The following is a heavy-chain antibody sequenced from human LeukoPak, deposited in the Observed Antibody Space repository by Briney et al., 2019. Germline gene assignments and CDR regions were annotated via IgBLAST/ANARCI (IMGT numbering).Heavy chain of an antibody. J-gene: IGHJ4*02. Sequence: GGSLRISCAASGFTFSGYWMHWVRQAQGKGLVWVSRIKSDGSYTAYADSVKGRFTISRDNAKNALYLQMNSLRAEDTAVYYCARDVRGGYHDYWGQGTLVTVSS. D-gene: IGHD5-18*01. CDR1: GFTFSGYW. V-gene: IGHV3-74*01. CDR2: IKSDGSYT. CDR3: ARDVRGGYHDY.